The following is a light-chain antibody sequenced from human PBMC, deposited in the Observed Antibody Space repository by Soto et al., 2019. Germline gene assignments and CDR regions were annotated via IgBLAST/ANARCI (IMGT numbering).Light chain of an antibody. CDR1: QSVSSSY. CDR2: GAS. J-gene: IGKJ2*01. CDR3: QQYGSSPYT. V-gene: IGKV3-20*01. Sequence: EIVLTQSPGTLVLSPGERATLSCRASQSVSSSYLAWYQQKPGQAPRLLIYGASSRATGIPDRFSGSGSGTDFTLTISRLEPEDFAVYYCQQYGSSPYTFGQGTKLEIK.